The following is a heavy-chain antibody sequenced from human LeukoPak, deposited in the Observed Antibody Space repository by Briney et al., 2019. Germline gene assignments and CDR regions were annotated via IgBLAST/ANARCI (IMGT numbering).Heavy chain of an antibody. CDR2: INPNSGGT. CDR1: GYTFTRYY. D-gene: IGHD3-22*01. J-gene: IGHJ4*02. V-gene: IGHV1-2*02. CDR3: TRVYIYLDDSSCYYPVTELYYVDY. Sequence: GASVKVSCKASGYTFTRYYMHWVRHAPGQGLEWMGWINPNSGGTNYAQKFQGRVTMTRDTSISTAYMELSRLRSDDTAVYYWTRVYIYLDDSSCYYPVTELYYVDYWGQGTLVTVSS.